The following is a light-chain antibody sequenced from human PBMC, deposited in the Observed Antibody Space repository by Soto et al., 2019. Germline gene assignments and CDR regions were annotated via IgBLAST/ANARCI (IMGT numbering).Light chain of an antibody. CDR1: QSVSSN. CDR3: QQYNKWPT. V-gene: IGKV3-15*01. J-gene: IGKJ1*01. CDR2: GAF. Sequence: EIVMTQAPVTLSVSPGERTTLSCRASQSVSSNLAWYQQKPGQAPSLLIYGAFTRATGIPARFSGTGSGTEFTLTISSLQSEDFAVYYCQQYNKWPTFGQGTKVDIK.